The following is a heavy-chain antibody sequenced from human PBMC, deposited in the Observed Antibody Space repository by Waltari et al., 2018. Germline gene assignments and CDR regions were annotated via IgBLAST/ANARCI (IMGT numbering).Heavy chain of an antibody. CDR1: GYTFTSYY. J-gene: IGHJ6*02. CDR3: ARSRRDGYNKGVVGYGMDV. D-gene: IGHD5-12*01. Sequence: QVQLVQSGAEVKKPGASVKVSCKASGYTFTSYYMHWVRQAPGQWLEWMGIINPSGGSTSYAQKFQGRVTMTRDTSTSTVYMELSSLRSEDTAVYYCARSRRDGYNKGVVGYGMDVWGQGTTVTVSS. CDR2: INPSGGST. V-gene: IGHV1-46*01.